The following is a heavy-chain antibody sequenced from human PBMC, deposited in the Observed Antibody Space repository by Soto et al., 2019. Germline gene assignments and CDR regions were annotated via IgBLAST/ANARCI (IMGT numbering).Heavy chain of an antibody. Sequence: ASVKVSCKASGYTFTNYTINWVRQAPGQGLEWMGWISAYNGNTYYAQKFHGRVTLTTDTSTSTVYMELRSLRSDDTALYYCARQLASAFDYWGQGTLVTVSS. CDR3: ARQLASAFDY. CDR1: GYTFTNYT. D-gene: IGHD6-13*01. J-gene: IGHJ4*02. CDR2: ISAYNGNT. V-gene: IGHV1-18*01.